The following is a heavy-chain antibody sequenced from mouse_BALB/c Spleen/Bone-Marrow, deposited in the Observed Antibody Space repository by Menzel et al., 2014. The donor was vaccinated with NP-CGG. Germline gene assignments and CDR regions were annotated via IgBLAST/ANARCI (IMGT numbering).Heavy chain of an antibody. V-gene: IGHV4-1*02. CDR2: INPDSSTI. D-gene: IGHD1-2*01. CDR3: ARPGYYGYQDV. J-gene: IGHJ1*01. CDR1: GFDFSGYW. Sequence: EVKLVESGGGLVQPGGSLKLSCAASGFDFSGYWMTWDRQAPGKGLEWIGEINPDSSTINYTPSLKDKFIISRDNAKNALYLQMSKVRSEDTALYYCARPGYYGYQDVWGAGTTVTVSS.